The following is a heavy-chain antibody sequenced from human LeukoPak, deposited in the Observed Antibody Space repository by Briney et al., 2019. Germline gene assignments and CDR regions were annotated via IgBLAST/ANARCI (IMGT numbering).Heavy chain of an antibody. D-gene: IGHD3-10*01. Sequence: LETLSLTCTVSGYSISSGYYWGWIRPPPGKGREWIGRIYHSGSTYYNPSLKSRVTISVDTSKNQFPLKLSSLTAADTAVYYCARVRANYYGSGRHYKKRAFEIWGQGTMVTVSS. CDR3: ARVRANYYGSGRHYKKRAFEI. CDR2: IYHSGST. J-gene: IGHJ3*02. V-gene: IGHV4-38-2*02. CDR1: GYSISSGYY.